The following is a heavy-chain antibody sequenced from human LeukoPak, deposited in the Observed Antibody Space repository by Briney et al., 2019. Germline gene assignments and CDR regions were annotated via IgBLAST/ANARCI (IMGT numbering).Heavy chain of an antibody. CDR1: GDSVSSNSAA. D-gene: IGHD3-10*01. CDR3: ARGDYGSGSYGIKTFDY. CDR2: TYYRSKWYN. Sequence: SQTLSLTCAISGDSVSSNSAAWNWIRQSPSRGLEWLGRTYYRSKWYNDYAVSVKSRITINPDTSKNQFSLQLNSVTPEDTAVYYCARGDYGSGSYGIKTFDYWGQGTLVTVSS. J-gene: IGHJ4*02. V-gene: IGHV6-1*01.